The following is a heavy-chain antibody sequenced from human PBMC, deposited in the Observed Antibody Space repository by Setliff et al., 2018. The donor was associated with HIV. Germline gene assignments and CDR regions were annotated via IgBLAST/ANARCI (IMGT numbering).Heavy chain of an antibody. CDR1: GFTFSSYW. CDR3: VRGSGYYYFDN. Sequence: GGSLRLSCAASGFTFSSYWMHWVRQAPGKGLVWVFGMNTDGSSTRYADSVKGRFTISRDNAKNMLYLQMSSLSADDTAVYYCVRGSGYYYFDNWGQGALVTVSP. D-gene: IGHD3-22*01. CDR2: MNTDGSST. V-gene: IGHV3-74*01. J-gene: IGHJ4*02.